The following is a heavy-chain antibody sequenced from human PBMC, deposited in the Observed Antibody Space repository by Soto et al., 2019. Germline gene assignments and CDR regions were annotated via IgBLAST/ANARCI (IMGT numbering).Heavy chain of an antibody. CDR3: VRDGTKTLRDWFDP. CDR1: GASISGYY. CDR2: IYATGTT. Sequence: SETLSLTCTVSGASISGYYWSWIRKSAGKGLEWLGRIYATGTTDYNPSLKSRVMMSVDTSKKQFSLRLRSVTAADTAVYYCVRDGTKTLRDWFDPWGQGISVTVSS. V-gene: IGHV4-4*07. D-gene: IGHD1-1*01. J-gene: IGHJ5*02.